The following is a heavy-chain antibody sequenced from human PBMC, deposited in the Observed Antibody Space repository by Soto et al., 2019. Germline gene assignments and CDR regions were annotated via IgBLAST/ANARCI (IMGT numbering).Heavy chain of an antibody. Sequence: PSETLSLTCTVSGGSISSYYWSWIRQPPGKGLEWIGYIYYSGSTNYNPSLKSRVTISVDTSKNQFSLKLSSVTAADTAVYYCAREKLVRGEYRYFDYWGQGTLVTVSS. D-gene: IGHD3-10*01. CDR3: AREKLVRGEYRYFDY. V-gene: IGHV4-59*12. CDR2: IYYSGST. CDR1: GGSISSYY. J-gene: IGHJ4*02.